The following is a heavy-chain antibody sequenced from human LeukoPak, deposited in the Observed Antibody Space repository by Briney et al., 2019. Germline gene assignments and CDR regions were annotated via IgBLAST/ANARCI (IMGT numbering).Heavy chain of an antibody. D-gene: IGHD4-23*01. CDR1: GFTFSSYW. J-gene: IGHJ4*02. CDR2: IRQDGGLR. V-gene: IGHV3-7*01. Sequence: GGSLRLSCAASGFTFSSYWMSWVRQAPGKGLEWVANIRQDGGLRYYVDSVKGRFTISRDNAKNSLYLQMSSLRAEDTAVYYCARDQDGGNSWAYWGQGTLVTVSS. CDR3: ARDQDGGNSWAY.